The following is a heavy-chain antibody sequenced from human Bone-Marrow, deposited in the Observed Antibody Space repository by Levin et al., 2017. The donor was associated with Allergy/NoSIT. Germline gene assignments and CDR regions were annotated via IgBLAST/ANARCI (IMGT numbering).Heavy chain of an antibody. V-gene: IGHV3-11*01. CDR3: ATCGTLYSSIWSDF. CDR1: GFTFSDYY. Sequence: PGGSLRLSCAASGFTFSDYYMTWIRQAPGKGLEWVAYISSTGTTLYYADSVQGRFTISRDNAESTLYLQMNGLSAEDTAGYYCATCGTLYSSIWSDFWGQGTLVTVAS. CDR2: ISSTGTTL. J-gene: IGHJ4*02. D-gene: IGHD6-13*01.